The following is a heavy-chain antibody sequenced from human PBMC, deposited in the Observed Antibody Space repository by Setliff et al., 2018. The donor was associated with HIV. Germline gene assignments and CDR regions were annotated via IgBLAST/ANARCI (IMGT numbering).Heavy chain of an antibody. J-gene: IGHJ5*02. D-gene: IGHD2-2*01. V-gene: IGHV1-69*05. Sequence: GASVKVSCKASGGTFSSYAISWVQQAPGQGLEWMGGIIPISGTVNYAQKFWGRVTITTHESTSTAYMELSSLRSEDTAVYYCARDFGGYCSSMSCPGLFDPWGQGTLVTVSS. CDR2: IIPISGTV. CDR3: ARDFGGYCSSMSCPGLFDP. CDR1: GGTFSSYA.